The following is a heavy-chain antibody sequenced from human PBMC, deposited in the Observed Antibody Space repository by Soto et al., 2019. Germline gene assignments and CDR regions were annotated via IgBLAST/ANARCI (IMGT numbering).Heavy chain of an antibody. CDR1: GGSISSYY. D-gene: IGHD1-7*01. CDR3: ARDHSWNYGFSWFDP. Sequence: SETLSLTCTVSGGSISSYYWSWIRQPPGKGLGWIGYIYYSGSTNYNPSLKSRVTISVDTSKNQFSLKLSSVTAADTAVYYCARDHSWNYGFSWFDPWGQGTLVTVSS. CDR2: IYYSGST. J-gene: IGHJ5*02. V-gene: IGHV4-59*01.